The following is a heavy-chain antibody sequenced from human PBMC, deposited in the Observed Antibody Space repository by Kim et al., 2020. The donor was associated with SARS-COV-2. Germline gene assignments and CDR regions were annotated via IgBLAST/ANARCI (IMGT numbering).Heavy chain of an antibody. CDR1: GYTFTGYY. V-gene: IGHV1-2*04. J-gene: IGHJ6*02. D-gene: IGHD3-16*01. Sequence: ASVKVSCKASGYTFTGYYMHWVRQAPGQGLEWMGWINPNSGGTNYAQKFQGWVTMTRDTSISTAYMELSRLRSDDTAVYYCARGMITFGGWGYGMDVWGQGTTVTVSS. CDR2: INPNSGGT. CDR3: ARGMITFGGWGYGMDV.